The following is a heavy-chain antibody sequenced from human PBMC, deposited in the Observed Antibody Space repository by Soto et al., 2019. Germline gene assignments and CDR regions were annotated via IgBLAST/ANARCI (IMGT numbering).Heavy chain of an antibody. D-gene: IGHD3-9*01. CDR2: ISAYNGNT. V-gene: IGHV1-18*01. CDR1: GYTFTSYG. J-gene: IGHJ4*02. Sequence: ASVKVSCKASGYTFTSYGISWVRQAPGQGLEWMGWISAYNGNTNYAQKLQGRVTMTTDTSTSTAYMELRSPRSEDTAVYYCARGGGLYYDILTGYYSYWGQGTLVTVSS. CDR3: ARGGGLYYDILTGYYSY.